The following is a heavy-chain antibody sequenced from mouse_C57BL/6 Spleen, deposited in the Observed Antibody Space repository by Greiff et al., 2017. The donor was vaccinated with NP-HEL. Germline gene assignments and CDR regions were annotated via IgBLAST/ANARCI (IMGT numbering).Heavy chain of an antibody. CDR1: GYTFTSYW. CDR3: ARWDYYGSSYDAMDY. CDR2: IHPNSGST. V-gene: IGHV1-64*01. Sequence: VQLQQPGAELVKPGASVKLSCKASGYTFTSYWMHWVKQRPGQGLEWIGMIHPNSGSTNYNEKFKSKATLTVDKSSSTAYMQLSSLTSEDSAVYYCARWDYYGSSYDAMDYWGQGTSVTVSS. J-gene: IGHJ4*01. D-gene: IGHD1-1*01.